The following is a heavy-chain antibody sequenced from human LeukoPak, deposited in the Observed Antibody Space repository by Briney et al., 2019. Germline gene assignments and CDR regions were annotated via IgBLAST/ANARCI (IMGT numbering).Heavy chain of an antibody. CDR1: GGSISSYY. V-gene: IGHV4-59*01. J-gene: IGHJ2*01. CDR3: AREKDFWSGYSDWYFDL. Sequence: SETLSLTCTVSGGSISSYYWSWIRQPPGKGLEWIGYIYYSGSTNYNPSLKSRVTISVDTSKNQFSLKLSSVTAADTAVYYCAREKDFWSGYSDWYFDLWGRGILVTVSS. D-gene: IGHD3-3*01. CDR2: IYYSGST.